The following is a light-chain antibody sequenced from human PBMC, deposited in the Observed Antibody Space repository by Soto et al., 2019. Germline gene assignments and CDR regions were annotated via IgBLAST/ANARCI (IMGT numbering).Light chain of an antibody. V-gene: IGKV3-11*01. Sequence: EIVLTQPPATLSLSPGEGATLSCRARQSITSYLAWYQQKPGRAPRLLIYDVSNRATGIPARFSGSGSGTDFTLTISSLEPEDFAVYYCQQRSNWPQITFGQGTRLEV. CDR1: QSITSY. CDR3: QQRSNWPQIT. CDR2: DVS. J-gene: IGKJ5*01.